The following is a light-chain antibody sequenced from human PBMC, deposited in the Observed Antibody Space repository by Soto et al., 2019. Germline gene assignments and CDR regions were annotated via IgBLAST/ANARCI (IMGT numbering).Light chain of an antibody. Sequence: DIQMTQSPSSLSASVGDRVTITCQASQDISNYLNWYQQKLGKAPKLLIYDASNLETGVPSRFSGSGSGTDFTFTISSLQPEDIATYYCQQLNSYPLTFGPGTTVDIK. CDR2: DAS. CDR3: QQLNSYPLT. V-gene: IGKV1-33*01. CDR1: QDISNY. J-gene: IGKJ3*01.